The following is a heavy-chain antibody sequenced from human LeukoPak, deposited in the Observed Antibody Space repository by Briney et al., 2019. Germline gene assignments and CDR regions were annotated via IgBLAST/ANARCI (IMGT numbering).Heavy chain of an antibody. J-gene: IGHJ4*02. CDR2: ISAYNGNT. V-gene: IGHV1-18*01. D-gene: IGHD3-10*01. CDR1: GYTFTSYG. CDR3: ACTEGYGSGSYYNGDPTHHIFDY. Sequence: ASVKVSCKASGYTFTSYGISWVRQAPGQGLEWMGWISAYNGNTNYAQKLQGRVTMTTDTSTSTAYMELRSLRSDDTAVYYCACTEGYGSGSYYNGDPTHHIFDYWGQGTLVTVSS.